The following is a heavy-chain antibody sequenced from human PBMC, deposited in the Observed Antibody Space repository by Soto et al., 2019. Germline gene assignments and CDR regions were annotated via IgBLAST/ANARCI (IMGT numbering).Heavy chain of an antibody. D-gene: IGHD1-1*01. CDR1: GFTFSSYS. V-gene: IGHV3-21*01. CDR2: ISSSSSYI. CDR3: AIMSTGTTGESNRVFDY. J-gene: IGHJ4*02. Sequence: EVQLVESGGGLVKPGGSLRLSCAASGFTFSSYSMNWVRQAPGKGLEWVSSISSSSSYIYYADSVKGRFTISRDNAKNSLYLQMNSLRAEDTAMYYCAIMSTGTTGESNRVFDYWGQGTLVTVSS.